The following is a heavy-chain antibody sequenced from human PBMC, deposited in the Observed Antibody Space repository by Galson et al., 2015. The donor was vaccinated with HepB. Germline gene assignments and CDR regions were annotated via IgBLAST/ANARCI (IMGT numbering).Heavy chain of an antibody. J-gene: IGHJ4*02. V-gene: IGHV3-23*01. CDR1: GFTFSSYA. D-gene: IGHD1-26*01. CDR3: AKDSGSYYFDY. Sequence: SLRLSCAASGFTFSSYAMSWVRQAPGKGLEWVSAISGSGGSTYYADSVKDRFTISRDNSNNTLYLQMNSLRAEDTAVYYCAKDSGSYYFDYWGQGTLVTVSS. CDR2: ISGSGGST.